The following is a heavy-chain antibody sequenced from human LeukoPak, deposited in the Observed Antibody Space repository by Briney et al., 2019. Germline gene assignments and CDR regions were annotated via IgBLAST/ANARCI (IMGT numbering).Heavy chain of an antibody. D-gene: IGHD2-8*02. CDR3: AISTGLSSYWSY. J-gene: IGHJ4*02. CDR2: ISSSSSYI. Sequence: PGGSLRLSCAASGFTFSSYSMNWARQAPGKGLEWVSSISSSSSYIYYADSVKGRFTISRDNAKNSLYLQMNSLRAEDTAVYYCAISTGLSSYWSYWGQGTLVTVSS. V-gene: IGHV3-21*01. CDR1: GFTFSSYS.